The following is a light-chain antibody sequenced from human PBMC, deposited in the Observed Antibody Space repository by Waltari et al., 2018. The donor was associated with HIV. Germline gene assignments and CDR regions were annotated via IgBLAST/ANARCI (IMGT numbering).Light chain of an antibody. CDR1: SSDVGGYNY. V-gene: IGLV2-8*01. Sequence: QSALTQPPSASGSPGQSVTISCTGTSSDVGGYNYVSWYQQHPGKAPKLMIYEVSKRPSGGPDRCSGSKSGNTASLTVSVLQAEDEADYYCSSYAGSNTDVVFGGGTKLTVL. CDR2: EVS. J-gene: IGLJ2*01. CDR3: SSYAGSNTDVV.